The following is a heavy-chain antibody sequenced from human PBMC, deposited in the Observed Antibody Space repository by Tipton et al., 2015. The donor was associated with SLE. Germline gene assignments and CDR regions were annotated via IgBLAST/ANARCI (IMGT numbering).Heavy chain of an antibody. J-gene: IGHJ6*02. CDR3: ARVTTVTTDYYYGMDV. V-gene: IGHV4-61*09. D-gene: IGHD4-17*01. CDR1: GGSISSGSYY. CDR2: IYTSGST. Sequence: TLSLTCTVSGGSISSGSYYWSWIRQPAGKGLEWIGHIYTSGSTNYNPSLKSRVTITVDTSKNQFSLKLSSVTAADPAVYYCARVTTVTTDYYYGMDVWGQGTTVTVSS.